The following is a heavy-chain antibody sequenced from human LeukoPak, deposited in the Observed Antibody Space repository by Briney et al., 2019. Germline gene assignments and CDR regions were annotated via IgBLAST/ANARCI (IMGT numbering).Heavy chain of an antibody. D-gene: IGHD2-8*01. V-gene: IGHV1-2*02. CDR3: AKVVSYRASRFAFDI. CDR2: INPNSGGT. CDR1: GYTFTGYY. J-gene: IGHJ3*02. Sequence: ASVKVSCKASGYTFTGYYMHWVRQAPGQGLEWMGWINPNSGGTNYAQKFQGRVTMTRDTSISTAYMELSRLRSDDTAVYYCAKVVSYRASRFAFDIWGQGTMVTVSS.